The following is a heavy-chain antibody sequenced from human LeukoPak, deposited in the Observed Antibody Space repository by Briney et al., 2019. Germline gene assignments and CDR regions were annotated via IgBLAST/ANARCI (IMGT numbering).Heavy chain of an antibody. Sequence: PGGSLRLSCAASGFTFSRYWMHWLRHAPGKGLVWVSRISTDGSSTSYADSVKGRFTISRDNGKNTLYRQMNSLRAEDTAVYYCASYLTSIPSGMDVWGQGTTVTVSS. D-gene: IGHD2/OR15-2a*01. CDR2: ISTDGSST. J-gene: IGHJ6*02. CDR3: ASYLTSIPSGMDV. CDR1: GFTFSRYW. V-gene: IGHV3-74*01.